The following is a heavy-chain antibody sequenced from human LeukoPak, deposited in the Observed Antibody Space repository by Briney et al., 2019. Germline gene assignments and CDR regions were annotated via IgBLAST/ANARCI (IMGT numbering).Heavy chain of an antibody. CDR3: TRSVRNGHIDY. CDR2: MNPNSGNT. V-gene: IGHV1-8*01. Sequence: ASVKVSCKASGYTFTSYDINWVRQAPGQGLEWMGWMNPNSGNTGYAQKFQGRATMTRSTSISTAYMELSSLRFEDTAVYYCTRSVRNGHIDYWGQGTLVTVSS. D-gene: IGHD2-21*01. CDR1: GYTFTSYD. J-gene: IGHJ4*02.